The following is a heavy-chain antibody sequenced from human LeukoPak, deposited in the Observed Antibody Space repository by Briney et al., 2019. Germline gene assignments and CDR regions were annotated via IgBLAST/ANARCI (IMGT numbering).Heavy chain of an antibody. V-gene: IGHV1-2*02. CDR2: INPNSGAT. CDR3: ASRQWLV. Sequence: ASVKVSCKASGYAFSGYYIHWVRQAPGQGLEWMGWINPNSGATNYAQKFQGRVTMTRDTSISTIYMELSRLRSDDTAVYYCASRQWLVWGQGTLVTVSS. D-gene: IGHD6-19*01. CDR1: GYAFSGYY. J-gene: IGHJ4*02.